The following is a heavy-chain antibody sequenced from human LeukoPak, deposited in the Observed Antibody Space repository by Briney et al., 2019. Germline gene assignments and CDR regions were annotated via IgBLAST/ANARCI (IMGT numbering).Heavy chain of an antibody. V-gene: IGHV3-11*04. CDR2: ISSSGSTI. Sequence: PGGSLRLSCAVPGFTFSDYYTNWIRQALGKGLEWVSYISSSGSTIYYADSVKGRFTISRDNAKNSLYLQMNSLRAEDTAMYYCARVWYSGSYPVDYWGQGTLVTVSS. J-gene: IGHJ4*02. D-gene: IGHD1-26*01. CDR1: GFTFSDYY. CDR3: ARVWYSGSYPVDY.